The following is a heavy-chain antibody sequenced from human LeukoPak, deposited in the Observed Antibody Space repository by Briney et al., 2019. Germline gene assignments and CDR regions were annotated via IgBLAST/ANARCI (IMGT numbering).Heavy chain of an antibody. CDR1: GYTFTGHA. CDR3: AKGGWVAVTGMDS. CDR2: INTKTGNP. Sequence: ASVRVSCKASGYTFTGHAMNWVRQAPGQGPEWMGYINTKTGNPTYAQGFTGRFVFSLDTSVSTAYLQISSLKPEDTGVYYCAKGGWVAVTGMDSWGQGTLVTVSS. V-gene: IGHV7-4-1*02. D-gene: IGHD6-19*01. J-gene: IGHJ4*02.